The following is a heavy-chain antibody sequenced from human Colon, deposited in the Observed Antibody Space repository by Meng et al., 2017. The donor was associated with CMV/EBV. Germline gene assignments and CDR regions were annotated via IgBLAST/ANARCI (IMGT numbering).Heavy chain of an antibody. CDR3: AKDVGANFFYGLDV. CDR2: ITWNSETI. D-gene: IGHD1-26*01. CDR1: GFTFSSYA. J-gene: IGHJ6*02. Sequence: SLKISCAASGFTFSSYAMSWVRQAPGKGPEWVAGITWNSETIAYGDSVKGRFTVSRDNAKTALYLQMNSLRAEDTALYYCAKDVGANFFYGLDVWGQGTTVTVSS. V-gene: IGHV3-9*01.